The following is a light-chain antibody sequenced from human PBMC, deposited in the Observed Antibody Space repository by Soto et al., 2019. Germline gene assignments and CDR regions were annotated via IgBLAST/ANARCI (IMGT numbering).Light chain of an antibody. V-gene: IGKV1-5*01. CDR3: QQASDYPLT. Sequence: DIQVTQSPPTLSASVGDRVTITCRASQTISTWMAWYQQKPGKAPKLLVYDASTLQSGVASRFSGSGSGTDFSLTINNLQPEDFATYYCQQASDYPLTFGLGTKVDIK. CDR2: DAS. J-gene: IGKJ1*01. CDR1: QTISTW.